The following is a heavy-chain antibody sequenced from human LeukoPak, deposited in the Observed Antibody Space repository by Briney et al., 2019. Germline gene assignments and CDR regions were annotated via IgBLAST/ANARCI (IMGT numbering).Heavy chain of an antibody. Sequence: SETLSLTCAVYGGSFSGYYWNWIRQPPGKGLEWIGEISHSGSTNYNPSLKSRVSISEDTSKNQFSLKLSSVTAADTAVYYCARALGGSSSYDYWGQGTLVTVSS. V-gene: IGHV4-34*01. CDR1: GGSFSGYY. D-gene: IGHD2-15*01. CDR3: ARALGGSSSYDY. CDR2: ISHSGST. J-gene: IGHJ4*02.